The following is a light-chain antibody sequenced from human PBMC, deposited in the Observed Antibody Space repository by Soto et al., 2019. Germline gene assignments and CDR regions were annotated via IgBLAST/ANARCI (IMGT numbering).Light chain of an antibody. CDR3: QHYNSYPWT. CDR2: KAS. J-gene: IGKJ1*01. CDR1: QTINSW. Sequence: DIQMTQSPSTLSASVGDRVTLTCRASQTINSWLAWYQQKPGKAPKLLIYKASTLESGVPSRFSGSGSGTDFTLTISSLQPDDFATYYCQHYNSYPWTFGQGTKVDIK. V-gene: IGKV1-5*03.